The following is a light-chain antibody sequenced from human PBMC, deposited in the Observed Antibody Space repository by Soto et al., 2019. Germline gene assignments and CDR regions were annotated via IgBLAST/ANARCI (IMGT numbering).Light chain of an antibody. J-gene: IGLJ2*01. CDR3: AAWDDSMSGHVV. CDR1: SSNIGSNY. Sequence: QSVLTQPPSASGTPGQRVTISCSGSSSNIGSNYVYWYQQLPGTAPKLLIYRNNQRPSAVPDRFSGSKSCTSATLAISGRRSEDEDDYYYAAWDDSMSGHVVFGGGTKVTVL. V-gene: IGLV1-47*01. CDR2: RNN.